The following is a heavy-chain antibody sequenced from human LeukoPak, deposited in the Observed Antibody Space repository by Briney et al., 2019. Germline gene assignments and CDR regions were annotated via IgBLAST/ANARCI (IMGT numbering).Heavy chain of an antibody. V-gene: IGHV3-23*01. CDR2: IGGSGGST. D-gene: IGHD4-23*01. CDR1: GFTFSSYA. J-gene: IGHJ4*02. Sequence: GGSLRLSCAASGFTFSSYAMSWVRQAPGKGLEWVSAIGGSGGSTYYADSVKGRITIFRDNSKNTLYLQMNSLRVEDTAVYYCAKALHYGGDSMFDYWGQGTLVTVSS. CDR3: AKALHYGGDSMFDY.